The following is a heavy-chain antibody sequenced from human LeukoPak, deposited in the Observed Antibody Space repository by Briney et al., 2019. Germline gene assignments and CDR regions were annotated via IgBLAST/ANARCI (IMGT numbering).Heavy chain of an antibody. CDR1: GFTFRSYA. J-gene: IGHJ4*02. D-gene: IGHD2-2*01. CDR3: ARGDIVVVPAARTDYVWGSYALDY. V-gene: IGHV3-30*04. Sequence: GRSLRLSCAASGFTFRSYAMHWVRQAPGKGLEWVAVISYDGSNKYYADSVKGRFTISRDNSKNTLYLQMNSLRAEDTAVYYCARGDIVVVPAARTDYVWGSYALDYWGQGTLVTVSS. CDR2: ISYDGSNK.